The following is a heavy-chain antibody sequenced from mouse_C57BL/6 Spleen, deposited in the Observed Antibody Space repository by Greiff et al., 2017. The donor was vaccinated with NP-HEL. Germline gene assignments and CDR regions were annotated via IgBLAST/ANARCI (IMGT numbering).Heavy chain of an antibody. CDR3: ARARSSSWYFDV. CDR2: INPSNGGT. D-gene: IGHD1-1*01. Sequence: QVQLQQPGTELVKPGASVKLSCKASGYTFTSYWMHWVKQRPGQGLEWIGNINPSNGGTNYNEKFKSKATLTVDKSSSTAYMQLSSLTSEDSAVYSCARARSSSWYFDVWGTGTTVTVSS. V-gene: IGHV1-53*01. CDR1: GYTFTSYW. J-gene: IGHJ1*03.